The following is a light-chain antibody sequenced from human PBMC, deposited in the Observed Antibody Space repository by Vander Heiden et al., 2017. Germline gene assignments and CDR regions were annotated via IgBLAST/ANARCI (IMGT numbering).Light chain of an antibody. J-gene: IGLJ2*01. CDR1: KLGDKY. V-gene: IGLV3-1*01. CDR3: QAWDSSNV. Sequence: SYELTQPPSVSVSPGQTASITCSGDKLGDKYACWYQQKPGQSPVLVIYQDSKRPSGIPEGFSGSNSGNTATLTISGTQAMDEDDYYCQAWDSSNVFGGGTKLTVL. CDR2: QDS.